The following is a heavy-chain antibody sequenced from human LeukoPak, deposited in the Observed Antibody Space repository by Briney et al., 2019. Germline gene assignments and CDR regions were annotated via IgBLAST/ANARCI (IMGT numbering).Heavy chain of an antibody. CDR3: AKSVASDAY. CDR2: IPYDGSNK. V-gene: IGHV3-30*18. D-gene: IGHD5-12*01. Sequence: GRSLRLSCAASGFTFNSYGMHWVRQAPGKGLEWVAVIPYDGSNKYYADFVKGRFTISRDNSKNTLSLQMNGLIPEDTAVYYCAKSVASDAYWGQGTLVTVSS. CDR1: GFTFNSYG. J-gene: IGHJ4*02.